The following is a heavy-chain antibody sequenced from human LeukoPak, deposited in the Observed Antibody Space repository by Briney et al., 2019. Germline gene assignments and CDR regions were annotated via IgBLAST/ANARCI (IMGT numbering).Heavy chain of an antibody. D-gene: IGHD1-26*01. J-gene: IGHJ6*03. V-gene: IGHV3-7*01. CDR2: IKQDGSEK. CDR1: GFTFRSYW. Sequence: GGSLRLSCAASGFTFRSYWMSWVRQAPGKGLEWVANIKQDGSEKYFVDSVKGRFTISRDNAKNSLYLQMNSLRAEDTAVYYCASSSGSYPFYYYYYYMDVWGKGTTVTISS. CDR3: ASSSGSYPFYYYYYYMDV.